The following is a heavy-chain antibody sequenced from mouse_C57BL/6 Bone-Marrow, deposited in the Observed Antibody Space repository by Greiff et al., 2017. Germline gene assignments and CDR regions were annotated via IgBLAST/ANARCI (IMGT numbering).Heavy chain of an antibody. CDR1: GYTFTSYG. Sequence: VQLQESGAELARPGASVKLSCKASGYTFTSYGISWVKQRTGQGLEWIGEIYPRSGNTYYNEKFKGKATLTADKSSSTAYMELRSLTSEDSAVYFCERSGYYGSSYGGYFDVWGTGTTVTVSS. D-gene: IGHD1-1*01. CDR2: IYPRSGNT. V-gene: IGHV1-81*01. J-gene: IGHJ1*03. CDR3: ERSGYYGSSYGGYFDV.